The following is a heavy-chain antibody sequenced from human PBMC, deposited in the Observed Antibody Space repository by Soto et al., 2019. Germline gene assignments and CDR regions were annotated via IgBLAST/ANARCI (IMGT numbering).Heavy chain of an antibody. CDR1: GDSFSTYY. D-gene: IGHD6-19*01. V-gene: IGHV4-59*01. Sequence: SETLSLTCTVSGDSFSTYYWSWIRQPPGKGLEWIGYIYYSGVTTYNPSLKSRVTISVDTSKNQFSLKLSSVTAADTAVYYCARDGGSGWDPFDYWGRGTLVTVSS. CDR2: IYYSGVT. J-gene: IGHJ4*02. CDR3: ARDGGSGWDPFDY.